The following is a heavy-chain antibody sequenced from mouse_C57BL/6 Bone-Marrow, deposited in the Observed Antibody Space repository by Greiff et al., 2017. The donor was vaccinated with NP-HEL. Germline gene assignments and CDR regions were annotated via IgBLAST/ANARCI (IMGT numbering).Heavy chain of an antibody. D-gene: IGHD1-1*01. V-gene: IGHV14-4*01. CDR3: IPIPYYGSGAFAY. Sequence: VQLQQSGAELVRPGASVKLSCTASGFNIKDDYMHWVKQRPEQGLEWIGWIDPENGDTEYASKFQGKATITADTSSNTAYLQLSSLTSEDTAVYYCIPIPYYGSGAFAYWGQGTLVTVSA. CDR1: GFNIKDDY. CDR2: IDPENGDT. J-gene: IGHJ3*01.